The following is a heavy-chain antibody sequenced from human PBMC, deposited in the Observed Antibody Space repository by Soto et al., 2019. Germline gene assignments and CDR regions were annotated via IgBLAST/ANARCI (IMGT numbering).Heavy chain of an antibody. CDR2: MNPNSGNT. D-gene: IGHD4-17*01. CDR1: GYTFTSHD. V-gene: IGHV1-8*01. Sequence: QVQLVQSGAEVKKSGASVKVSCKASGYTFTSHDINWVRQATGQGLEWMGWMNPNSGNTGYAQNFQVRVTMTRNTSISTAYMELSSLRSEDTAVYYCARWDYGYYARFDYWGQGTLVTVSS. J-gene: IGHJ4*02. CDR3: ARWDYGYYARFDY.